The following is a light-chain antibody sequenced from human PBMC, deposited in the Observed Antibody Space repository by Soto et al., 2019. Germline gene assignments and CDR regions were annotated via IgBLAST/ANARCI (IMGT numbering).Light chain of an antibody. CDR2: GAS. Sequence: MMMTQSPATLSVSPVERVTLSCRTSHSVNSHVAWYQQKPGQAPRLLLYGASTRATGIPVGFSGSGFGTEFTLTISSLQSEDFAVYYCQQYGSSPRSFGQGTRLEIK. CDR3: QQYGSSPRS. CDR1: HSVNSH. V-gene: IGKV3-15*01. J-gene: IGKJ5*01.